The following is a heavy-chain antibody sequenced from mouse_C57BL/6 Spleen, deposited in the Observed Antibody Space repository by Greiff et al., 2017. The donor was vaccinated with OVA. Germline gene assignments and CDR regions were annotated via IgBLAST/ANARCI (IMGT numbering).Heavy chain of an antibody. Sequence: EVQLVESEGGLVQPGSSMKLSCTASGFTFSDYYMAWVRQVPEKGLEWVANINYDGSSTYYLDSLKSRFIISRDNAKNILYLQMSSLKSEDTATYYCAREYYGSSFFDYWGKGTTLTVSS. D-gene: IGHD1-1*01. CDR1: GFTFSDYY. CDR3: AREYYGSSFFDY. V-gene: IGHV5-16*01. J-gene: IGHJ2*01. CDR2: INYDGSST.